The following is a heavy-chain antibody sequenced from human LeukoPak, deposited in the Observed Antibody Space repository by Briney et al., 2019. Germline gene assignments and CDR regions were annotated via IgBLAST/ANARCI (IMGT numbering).Heavy chain of an antibody. V-gene: IGHV3-30*03. J-gene: IGHJ4*02. CDR2: ISYDGTSK. D-gene: IGHD6-19*01. Sequence: GGSLRLSCVASGFTFSSYGMHWVRQAPGKGLEWVAVISYDGTSKYYADSVRGRFTISRDNSRNTLYLQMDSLRTEDTAVYYCARVELYASGWYGSVDYWGQGTLVAVSS. CDR1: GFTFSSYG. CDR3: ARVELYASGWYGSVDY.